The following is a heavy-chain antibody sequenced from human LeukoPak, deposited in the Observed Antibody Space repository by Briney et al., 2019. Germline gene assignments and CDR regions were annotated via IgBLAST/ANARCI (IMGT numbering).Heavy chain of an antibody. D-gene: IGHD6-13*01. V-gene: IGHV4-59*01. J-gene: IGHJ4*02. CDR1: GGSISSYY. Sequence: SETRSLTCTVSGGSISSYYWSWIRQPPGKGLEWIGYIYYSGSTNYNPSLKSRVTISVGTSKNQFSLKLSSVTAADTAVYYCASVQQQLVIYWGQGTLVTVSS. CDR2: IYYSGST. CDR3: ASVQQQLVIY.